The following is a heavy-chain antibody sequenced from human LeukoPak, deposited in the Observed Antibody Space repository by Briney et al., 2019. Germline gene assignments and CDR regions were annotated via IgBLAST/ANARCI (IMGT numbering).Heavy chain of an antibody. CDR2: ISGSGGST. J-gene: IGHJ4*02. Sequence: PGGSLRPSCAASGFTFSSYAMSWVRQAPGKGLEWVSAISGSGGSTYYADSVKGRLTISRDNSKNTLYLQMNSLRAEDTAVYYCAKGSLYLDYDILTGYYAPEEYYFDYWGQGTLVTVSS. V-gene: IGHV3-23*01. CDR3: AKGSLYLDYDILTGYYAPEEYYFDY. D-gene: IGHD3-9*01. CDR1: GFTFSSYA.